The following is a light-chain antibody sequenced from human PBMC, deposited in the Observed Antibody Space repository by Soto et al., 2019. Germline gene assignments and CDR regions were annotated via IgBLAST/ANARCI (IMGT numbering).Light chain of an antibody. CDR1: QGISSH. V-gene: IGKV1-9*01. CDR2: AAS. CDR3: QQLNSYPLT. Sequence: DIQLTQSPSLLSASVGDRVTITCRASQGISSHLAWYQQKSGQAPRLLMYAASTLQSGVPFRFSGSGSGTEFTLTISSLQPEDFATYYCQQLNSYPLTFGGGTKVEIK. J-gene: IGKJ4*01.